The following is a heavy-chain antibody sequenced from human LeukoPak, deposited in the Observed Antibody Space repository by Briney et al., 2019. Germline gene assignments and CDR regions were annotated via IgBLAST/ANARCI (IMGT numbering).Heavy chain of an antibody. J-gene: IGHJ6*02. CDR3: AREGVDDSYGMDV. V-gene: IGHV1-46*01. CDR2: IKPSDGSI. Sequence: GASVKVSCKASGNTFTSNYLHWVRQGPGQGLGWMAIIKPSDGSILYAQKFQGRITVTRDTSTSTVYMELSSLRSEDTAVYYCAREGVDDSYGMDVWGQGTTVTVFS. D-gene: IGHD3-3*01. CDR1: GNTFTSNY.